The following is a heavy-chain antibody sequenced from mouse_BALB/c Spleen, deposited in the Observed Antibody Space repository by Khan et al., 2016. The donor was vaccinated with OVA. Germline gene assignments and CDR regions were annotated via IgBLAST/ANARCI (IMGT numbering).Heavy chain of an antibody. CDR2: ISDGGSYT. CDR1: GFTFSDYY. V-gene: IGHV5-4*02. D-gene: IGHD2-13*01. CDR3: ARGYYGDPFAY. J-gene: IGHJ3*01. Sequence: EVELVESGGGLVKPGGSLKLSCAASGFTFSDYYMYWVRQTPEKRLEWVATISDGGSYTYYPDSVEGRFTISREDGKNNLYLQMSSLKSEYTAIYYCARGYYGDPFAYWGQGTLVTVSA.